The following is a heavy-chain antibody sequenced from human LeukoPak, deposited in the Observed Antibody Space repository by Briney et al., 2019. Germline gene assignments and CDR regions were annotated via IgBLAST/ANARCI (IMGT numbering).Heavy chain of an antibody. CDR3: ARVLIVATIVYFDY. CDR1: GFTFSSCW. V-gene: IGHV3-7*01. D-gene: IGHD5-12*01. CDR2: IKQDGSEK. Sequence: PGGSLRLSYAASGFTFSSCWMSWVRQAPGKGLEWVANIKQDGSEKYYVDSVKGRFTISRDNAKNSLYLQMNSLRAEDTAVYYCARVLIVATIVYFDYWGQGTLVTVSS. J-gene: IGHJ4*02.